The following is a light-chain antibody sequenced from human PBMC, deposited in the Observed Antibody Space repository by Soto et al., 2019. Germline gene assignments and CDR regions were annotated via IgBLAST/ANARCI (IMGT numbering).Light chain of an antibody. CDR3: TSYTSTDTLA. V-gene: IGLV2-14*01. CDR1: SSDVGAYDY. CDR2: EVS. J-gene: IGLJ2*01. Sequence: QSVLTQPASVSGSPGQSITISCAGTSSDVGAYDYVCWFQQHPDKVPKLMIYEVSNRASGVSNRFSGSKSGNTASLTISGLHAEDEAIYYCTSYTSTDTLAFGGGTKLTVL.